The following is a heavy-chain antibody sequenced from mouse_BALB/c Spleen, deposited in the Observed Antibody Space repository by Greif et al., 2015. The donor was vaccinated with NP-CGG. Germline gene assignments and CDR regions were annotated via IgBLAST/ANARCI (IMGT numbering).Heavy chain of an antibody. Sequence: QVHVKQSGPELVKPGASVKISCKASGYTFTDYYINWVKQKPGQGLEWIGWIYPGSGNTKYNEKFKGKATLTVDTSSSTVYMQLSSLTSEDTAVYFCARRTGTEAMDYWGQETSVTVSS. CDR1: GYTFTDYY. V-gene: IGHV1-84*02. CDR2: IYPGSGNT. D-gene: IGHD4-1*01. J-gene: IGHJ4*01. CDR3: ARRTGTEAMDY.